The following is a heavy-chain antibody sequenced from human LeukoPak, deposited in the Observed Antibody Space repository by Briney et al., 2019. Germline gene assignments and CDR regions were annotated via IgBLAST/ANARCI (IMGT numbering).Heavy chain of an antibody. D-gene: IGHD3-9*01. Sequence: SETLSLTCAVSGGSISSSNWWSWVRQPPGKGLEWIGEIYHSGSTNYNPSLKSRVTMSVDKSKNQFSLKLSSVTAADTAVYYCARRNDILTGYSFFDYWGQGTLVTVSS. CDR3: ARRNDILTGYSFFDY. V-gene: IGHV4-4*02. CDR1: GGSISSSNW. J-gene: IGHJ4*02. CDR2: IYHSGST.